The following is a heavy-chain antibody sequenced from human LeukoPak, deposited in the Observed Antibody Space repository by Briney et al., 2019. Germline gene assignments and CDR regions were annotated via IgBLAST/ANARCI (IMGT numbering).Heavy chain of an antibody. CDR1: GGSISSSSYY. CDR3: ARDPTVTTGGFDP. CDR2: IYYSGST. D-gene: IGHD4-17*01. V-gene: IGHV4-39*07. Sequence: SETLSLTCTVSGGSISSSSYYWGWIRQPPGKGLEWIGSIYYSGSTYYNPSLKSRVTISVDTSKNQFSLKLSSVTAADTAVYYCARDPTVTTGGFDPWGQGTLVTVSS. J-gene: IGHJ5*02.